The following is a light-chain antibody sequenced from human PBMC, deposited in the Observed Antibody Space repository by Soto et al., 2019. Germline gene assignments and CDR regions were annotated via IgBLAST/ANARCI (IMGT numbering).Light chain of an antibody. V-gene: IGLV2-14*01. CDR2: EVS. CDR3: ASYTSSTTLV. CDR1: SSDVGGYNY. J-gene: IGLJ1*01. Sequence: QSALTQPASVSGSPGQSITISCTGTSSDVGGYNYVSWYQQHPGKAPKTMIYEVSNRPSGVSNRFSGSKSGNTASLTISGLQAEDAAYYYCASYTSSTTLVFGTGTKLTVL.